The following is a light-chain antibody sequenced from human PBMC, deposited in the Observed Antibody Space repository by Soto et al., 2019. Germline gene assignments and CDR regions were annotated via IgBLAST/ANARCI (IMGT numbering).Light chain of an antibody. CDR1: QSISSY. CDR3: QQSYSTPRT. Sequence: DIQMTQSPSSLSASVGDRVTITCRASQSISSYLNWYQQKPGKVPTLLIYAASSLQSGVPSRFSGSGSGTDFTLNISSLQPEDFATYYCQQSYSTPRTFGQGTTVEIK. J-gene: IGKJ1*01. CDR2: AAS. V-gene: IGKV1-39*01.